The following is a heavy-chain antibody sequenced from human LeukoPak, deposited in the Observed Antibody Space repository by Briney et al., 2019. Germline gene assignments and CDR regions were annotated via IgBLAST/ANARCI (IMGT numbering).Heavy chain of an antibody. J-gene: IGHJ4*02. CDR3: ARYMTVYGDYGPFDY. V-gene: IGHV3-30*03. D-gene: IGHD4-17*01. Sequence: PGGSLRLSCAASGFTFSSYGMHWVRQAPGKGLEWVAVISYDGSNKYYADSVKGRFTISRDNAKNSLYLQMNSLRAEDTAVYYCARYMTVYGDYGPFDYWGQGTLVTVSS. CDR1: GFTFSSYG. CDR2: ISYDGSNK.